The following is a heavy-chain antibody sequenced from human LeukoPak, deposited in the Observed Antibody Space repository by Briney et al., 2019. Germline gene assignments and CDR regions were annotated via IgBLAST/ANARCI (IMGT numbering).Heavy chain of an antibody. V-gene: IGHV1-18*01. CDR1: GYSFTSYG. Sequence: GESLKISCKGSGYSFTSYGISWVRQAPGQGLEWMGWISAYNGNTNYAQKLQGRVTMTTDTSTSTAYMELRSLRSDDTAVYYCARDYYDSSGYFDYWGQGTLVTVSS. CDR3: ARDYYDSSGYFDY. CDR2: ISAYNGNT. D-gene: IGHD3-22*01. J-gene: IGHJ4*02.